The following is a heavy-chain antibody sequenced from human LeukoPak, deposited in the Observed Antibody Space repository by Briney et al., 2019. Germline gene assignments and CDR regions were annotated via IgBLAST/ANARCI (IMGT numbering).Heavy chain of an antibody. CDR1: GFTFSSYA. V-gene: IGHV3-30*04. D-gene: IGHD5-18*01. Sequence: PGRSLRLSCAASGFTFSSYAMHWVRQAPGKGLEWVAVISYDGSNKYYADSVKGRFTISRDNSKNTLYLQMNSLRAEDTAVYYCARSSEWIQLWDYFDYWGQGTLVTVPS. CDR3: ARSSEWIQLWDYFDY. J-gene: IGHJ4*02. CDR2: ISYDGSNK.